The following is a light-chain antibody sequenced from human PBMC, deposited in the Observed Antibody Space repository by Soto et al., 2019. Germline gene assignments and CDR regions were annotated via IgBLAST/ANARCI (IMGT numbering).Light chain of an antibody. CDR3: AAWDDSLNGHV. V-gene: IGLV1-44*01. J-gene: IGLJ1*01. CDR1: ISNIGSST. CDR2: GNN. Sequence: QSVLTQPPSASGTPGQRVTILCSGSISNIGSSTVNWYQHLPGTAPKLLIYGNNQRPSGVLDRFSGSKSGTSASLAISGLQSEDEADYYCAAWDDSLNGHVFGTGTKLTVL.